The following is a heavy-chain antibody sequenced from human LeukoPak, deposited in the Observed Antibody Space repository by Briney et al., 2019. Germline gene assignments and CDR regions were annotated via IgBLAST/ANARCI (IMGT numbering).Heavy chain of an antibody. J-gene: IGHJ4*02. Sequence: SQTLSLTCAVSGGSISSGAYSWSWIRQPRRKGLEWIGYVYYSGGTYYNPSLKSRVTISVDTSKNQFSLKLSSVTAADTAVYYCASHSGGYAYWGQGTLVTVSS. CDR3: ASHSGGYAY. D-gene: IGHD5-12*01. CDR1: GGSISSGAYS. CDR2: VYYSGGT. V-gene: IGHV4-30-4*07.